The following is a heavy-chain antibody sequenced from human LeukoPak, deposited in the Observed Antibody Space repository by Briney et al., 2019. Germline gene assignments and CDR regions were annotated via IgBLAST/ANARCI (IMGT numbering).Heavy chain of an antibody. CDR2: IYYSGNT. CDR3: ARLNQWLIHAFDF. V-gene: IGHV4-39*07. CDR1: GGFISSSNSH. D-gene: IGHD6-19*01. J-gene: IGHJ3*01. Sequence: PSETLSLTCTVSGGFISSSNSHWAWIRQPPGKGLEWVGTIYYSGNTYYKSSLKSRVTISVDTSKNQFSLKLSSVTAADTAVYYCARLNQWLIHAFDFWGQGTLVAVSS.